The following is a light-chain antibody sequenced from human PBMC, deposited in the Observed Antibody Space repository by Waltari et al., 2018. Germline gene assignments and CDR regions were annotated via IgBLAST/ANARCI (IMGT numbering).Light chain of an antibody. Sequence: EVVMTQPPATLSVSPGARVSLSCRASQSAKTRLAWYQQTPGQAPRLLIYRASTRAAGVPDRFSGSGSGTEFTLTISSLQSEDSAIYYCQQYNIWPWTFGPGTNVDIK. CDR1: QSAKTR. V-gene: IGKV3D-15*01. CDR3: QQYNIWPWT. CDR2: RAS. J-gene: IGKJ1*01.